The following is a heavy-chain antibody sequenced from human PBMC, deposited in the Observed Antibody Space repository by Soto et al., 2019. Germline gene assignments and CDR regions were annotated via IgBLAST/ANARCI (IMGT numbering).Heavy chain of an antibody. D-gene: IGHD6-13*01. V-gene: IGHV3-23*01. CDR2: ISGSGGST. CDR3: AKRGPRGIAAALPSLYYMAV. CDR1: GFTFSSYA. Sequence: GSLRLSCAASGFTFSSYAMSWVRQAPGKGLEWVSAISGSGGSTYYADSVKGRFTISRDNSKNTLYLRMNSLRAEDTAVYYCAKRGPRGIAAALPSLYYMAVWGKGPTVTVSS. J-gene: IGHJ6*03.